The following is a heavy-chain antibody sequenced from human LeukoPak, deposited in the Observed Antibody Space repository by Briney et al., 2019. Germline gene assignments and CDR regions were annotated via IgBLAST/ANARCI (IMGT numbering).Heavy chain of an antibody. J-gene: IGHJ3*02. Sequence: SETLSLTCTVSGGSISSYYWSWIRQPPGKGLEWIGYIYYSGITNYNPSLKSRVTISVDTSKNQFSLKLSSVTAADTAVYYCARAGRWEGRPHAFDIWGQGTMVTVSS. V-gene: IGHV4-59*01. CDR3: ARAGRWEGRPHAFDI. D-gene: IGHD1-26*01. CDR1: GGSISSYY. CDR2: IYYSGIT.